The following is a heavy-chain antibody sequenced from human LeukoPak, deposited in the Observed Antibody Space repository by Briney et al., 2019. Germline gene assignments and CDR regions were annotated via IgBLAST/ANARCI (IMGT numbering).Heavy chain of an antibody. J-gene: IGHJ4*02. CDR2: IKSKSDGGTT. Sequence: PGGSLRLSCAASGFTFSNAWMNWVRQAPGKGLEWVGRIKSKSDGGTTDYAAPVKGRFTISRDDSKNTLYLQMNSLKTEDTAVYYCSTSDAAMVNYFDYWGQGTLVTVSS. CDR3: STSDAAMVNYFDY. D-gene: IGHD5-18*01. CDR1: GFTFSNAW. V-gene: IGHV3-15*01.